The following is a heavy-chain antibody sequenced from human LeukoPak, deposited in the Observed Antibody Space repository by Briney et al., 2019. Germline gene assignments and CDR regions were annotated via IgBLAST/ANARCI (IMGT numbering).Heavy chain of an antibody. CDR1: GGSISSGGYY. Sequence: PSETLSLTCTVSGGSISSGGYYWSWIRQPPGKGLEWIGYIYHSGSTYYNPSLKSRVTISVDRSKNQFSLRLSSVTAADTAVYYCARVEVVVTNYAFDIWGQGTMVTVSS. CDR2: IYHSGST. CDR3: ARVEVVVTNYAFDI. D-gene: IGHD2-15*01. J-gene: IGHJ3*02. V-gene: IGHV4-30-2*01.